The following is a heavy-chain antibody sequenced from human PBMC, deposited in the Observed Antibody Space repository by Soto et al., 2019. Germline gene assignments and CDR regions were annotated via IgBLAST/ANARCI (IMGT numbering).Heavy chain of an antibody. V-gene: IGHV3-30*03. D-gene: IGHD2-15*01. CDR1: GFTFSSYG. CDR3: LVVVGAGLSIRKDAFDI. J-gene: IGHJ3*02. Sequence: GGSLRLSCAASGFTFSSYGMHWVRQAPGKGLEWVAVISYDGSNKYYADSVKGRFTISRDNSKNTLYLQMNSPRAEDTAVYYCLVVVGAGLSIRKDAFDIWGQGTMVTVSS. CDR2: ISYDGSNK.